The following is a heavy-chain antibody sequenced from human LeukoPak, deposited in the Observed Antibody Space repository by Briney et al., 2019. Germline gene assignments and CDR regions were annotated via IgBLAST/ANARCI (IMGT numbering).Heavy chain of an antibody. Sequence: GGSLRLSCAASGFTFSSYAMSWVRQAPGKGLEWVSAVSGSGGSTYYADSVKGRFTISRDNSKNTLFLQMNSLRAEDTAVYYCAKDLGSVVTPPSLDYWGQGTLVTVSS. J-gene: IGHJ4*02. CDR2: VSGSGGST. D-gene: IGHD4-23*01. CDR3: AKDLGSVVTPPSLDY. V-gene: IGHV3-23*01. CDR1: GFTFSSYA.